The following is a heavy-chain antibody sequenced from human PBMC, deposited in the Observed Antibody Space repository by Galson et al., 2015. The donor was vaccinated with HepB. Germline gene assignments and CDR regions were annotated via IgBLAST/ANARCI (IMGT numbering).Heavy chain of an antibody. Sequence: SLRLSCAASGFSFSSYWMTWVRQAPGKGLEWVAQIKQDGTEKYYVDSLKGRFTISRDNARNSLHLQMNSLRAGDTAVYYCARARRAAAGSTPIRHGMDVWGQGTTVTVSS. J-gene: IGHJ6*02. CDR1: GFSFSSYW. CDR2: IKQDGTEK. V-gene: IGHV3-7*01. CDR3: ARARRAAAGSTPIRHGMDV. D-gene: IGHD6-13*01.